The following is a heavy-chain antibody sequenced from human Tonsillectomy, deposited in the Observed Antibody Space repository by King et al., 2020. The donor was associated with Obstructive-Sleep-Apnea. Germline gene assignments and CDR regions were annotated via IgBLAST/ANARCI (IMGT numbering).Heavy chain of an antibody. D-gene: IGHD3-10*01. CDR2: IYDSGST. V-gene: IGHV4-59*01. CDR3: ARTPPVFYYGRGPFWYFDL. Sequence: VQLQESGPGLVKPSETLSLTCSVSGGSISGFYWTWIRQPPGKGLEWVGYIYDSGSTTYNPSLPSRVTISIDTSKNHFSLKLTPVTAADTALYYCARTPPVFYYGRGPFWYFDLWGRGTLVTVSS. CDR1: GGSISGFY. J-gene: IGHJ2*01.